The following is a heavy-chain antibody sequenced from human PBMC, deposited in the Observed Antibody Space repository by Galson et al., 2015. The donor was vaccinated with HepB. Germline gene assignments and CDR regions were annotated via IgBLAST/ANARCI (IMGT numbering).Heavy chain of an antibody. CDR3: ARAAGWFDP. D-gene: IGHD3-10*01. J-gene: IGHJ5*02. Sequence: SLRLSCAASGFTFSDCPMTWIRQAPGKGLEWVSQITNSGDTDYADSVMGRFTISRDNTKKSMYLQMNSLRAEDTAVYFCARAAGWFDPWGQGAQVTVSS. CDR2: ITNSGDT. V-gene: IGHV3-11*01. CDR1: GFTFSDCP.